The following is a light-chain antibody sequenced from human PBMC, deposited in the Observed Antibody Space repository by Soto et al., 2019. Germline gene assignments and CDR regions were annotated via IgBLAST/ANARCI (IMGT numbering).Light chain of an antibody. CDR1: SSDVGSYNL. V-gene: IGLV2-23*01. CDR3: CSYAGSSTYV. J-gene: IGLJ1*01. Sequence: QSALTQPASVSGSPGQSITISCTGTSSDVGSYNLVSWYQQHPGKAPKLMIYEGSKRPSGVSNRFSGSKSGNTASLTISGLQADDEAHYYCCSYAGSSTYVFGTGTKLTVL. CDR2: EGS.